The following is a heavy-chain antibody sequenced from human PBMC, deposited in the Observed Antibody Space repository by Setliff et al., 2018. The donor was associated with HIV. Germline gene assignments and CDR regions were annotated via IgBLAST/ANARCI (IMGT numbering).Heavy chain of an antibody. CDR2: IYTSGST. CDR3: ATGSGWPLLGY. V-gene: IGHV4-61*09. CDR1: GGSISSGTSY. J-gene: IGHJ4*02. Sequence: TLSLTCPVSGGSISSGTSYWSWIRQPAGKGLEWIGHIYTSGSTSYNPSLKSRVIISVDTSNNQFSLNLTSVTAADTAVYYCATGSGWPLLGYWGQGTLVTVSS. D-gene: IGHD6-19*01.